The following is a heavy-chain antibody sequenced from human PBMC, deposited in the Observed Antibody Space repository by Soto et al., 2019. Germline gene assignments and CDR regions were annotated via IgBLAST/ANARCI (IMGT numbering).Heavy chain of an antibody. J-gene: IGHJ4*02. CDR3: ASTRDSGTSCYFDS. Sequence: GGSLRLSCAASGFTVSSHYMSWVRQGPGKGLEWVSTIYKGGGTFYAESVKGRFTISRDTSQNTVFLQMNSLRAEDTAVYHCASTRDSGTSCYFDSWGQGTRVTVSS. CDR1: GFTVSSHY. V-gene: IGHV3-53*01. D-gene: IGHD1-26*01. CDR2: IYKGGGT.